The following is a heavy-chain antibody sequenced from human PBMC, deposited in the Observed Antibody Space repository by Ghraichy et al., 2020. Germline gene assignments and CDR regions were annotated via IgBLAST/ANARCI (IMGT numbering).Heavy chain of an antibody. V-gene: IGHV3-30*18. D-gene: IGHD6-19*01. J-gene: IGHJ4*02. CDR1: GFTFSSYG. Sequence: GGSLRLSCAASGFTFSSYGMHWVRQAPGKGLEWVAVISYDGSNKYYADSVKGRFTISRDNSKNTLYLQMNSLRAEDTAVYYCAKDGNGGSGWYLEYYFDYWGQGTLVTVSS. CDR2: ISYDGSNK. CDR3: AKDGNGGSGWYLEYYFDY.